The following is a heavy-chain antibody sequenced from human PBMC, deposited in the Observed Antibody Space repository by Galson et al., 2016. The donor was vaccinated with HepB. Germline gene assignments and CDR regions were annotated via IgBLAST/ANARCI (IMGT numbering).Heavy chain of an antibody. D-gene: IGHD1-14*01. CDR2: ISGSASRT. CDR1: GFTFSSFA. CDR3: ARRLTLDY. J-gene: IGHJ4*02. V-gene: IGHV3-23*01. Sequence: SLRLSCAASGFTFSSFAMSWVRQAPGKGLEWVAAISGSASRTYSAGSVKGRFTISRDNSKNTLYLQMNSLRAEDTAVYYCARRLTLDYWAREPWSPSPQ.